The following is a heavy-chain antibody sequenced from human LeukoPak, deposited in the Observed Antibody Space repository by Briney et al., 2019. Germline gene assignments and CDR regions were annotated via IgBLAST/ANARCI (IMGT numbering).Heavy chain of an antibody. CDR3: ARPELRGFAPNY. D-gene: IGHD4-23*01. J-gene: IGHJ4*02. CDR1: GFTFSSYS. CDR2: ISSSSSYI. Sequence: QPGGSLRLSCAASGFTFSSYSMNWVRQAPGKGLEWVSSISSSSSYIYYADSVKGRFTISRDNAKNSLYLQMNSLRAEDTAVYYCARPELRGFAPNYWGQGTLVTVSS. V-gene: IGHV3-21*01.